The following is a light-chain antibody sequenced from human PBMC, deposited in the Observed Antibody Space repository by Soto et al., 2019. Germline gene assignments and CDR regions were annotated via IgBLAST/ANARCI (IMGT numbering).Light chain of an antibody. Sequence: EIVLTQSPATLSLSPGERATLSCRASPSVRTFLAWYQQKGGQAPRLLIYDVSNRATGIPARFSGSGSGTDFTLTISSLEPEDFAVYYCQQRSDWPWTFGQGTKVEI. CDR3: QQRSDWPWT. J-gene: IGKJ1*01. CDR2: DVS. CDR1: PSVRTF. V-gene: IGKV3-11*01.